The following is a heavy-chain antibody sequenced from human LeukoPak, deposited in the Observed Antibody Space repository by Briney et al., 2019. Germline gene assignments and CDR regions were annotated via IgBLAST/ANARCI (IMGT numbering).Heavy chain of an antibody. Sequence: GASVKVSCKASGYTFTGYYMHWVRQAPGQGLEWMGWINPNSGGTSYAQKFQGRVTMTRDTSISTAYMELSRLRSDDTAVYYCVGGSRINMRPDIYFDYWGQGTLVTVSS. CDR1: GYTFTGYY. CDR2: INPNSGGT. V-gene: IGHV1-2*02. J-gene: IGHJ4*02. D-gene: IGHD3-22*01. CDR3: VGGSRINMRPDIYFDY.